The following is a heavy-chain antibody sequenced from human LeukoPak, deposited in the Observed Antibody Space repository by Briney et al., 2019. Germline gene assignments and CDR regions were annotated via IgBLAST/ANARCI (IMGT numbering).Heavy chain of an antibody. J-gene: IGHJ5*02. CDR3: VKFLGVSVWYGISGP. CDR1: GFTFGSFS. CDR2: ITNSGGTT. V-gene: IGHV3-23*01. D-gene: IGHD3-10*01. Sequence: PGGSLRLSCVASGFTFGSFSMNWVRQAPGKGLEWVSAITNSGGTTYYADSVKGRFTISRDNSKNTLYLQMNSLRAEDTAVYYCVKFLGVSVWYGISGPWGQGTLVTVSS.